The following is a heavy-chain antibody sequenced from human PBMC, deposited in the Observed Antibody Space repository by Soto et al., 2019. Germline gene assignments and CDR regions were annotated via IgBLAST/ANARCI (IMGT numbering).Heavy chain of an antibody. J-gene: IGHJ3*02. CDR1: GGSISSYY. Sequence: PSETLALTCTVSGGSISSYYWSWIRQPPGKGLEWIGYIYYSGSTNYNPPLNKRVTISEXXXKXXXXPKLXPXTGADTAVYYCERAGDQGGAFDTWGQGTMVT. CDR3: ERAGDQGGAFDT. V-gene: IGHV4-59*01. D-gene: IGHD3-16*01. CDR2: IYYSGST.